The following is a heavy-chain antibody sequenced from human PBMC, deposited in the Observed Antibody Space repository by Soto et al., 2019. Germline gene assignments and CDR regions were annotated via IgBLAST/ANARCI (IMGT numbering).Heavy chain of an antibody. CDR1: GGSISNPIYY. J-gene: IGHJ6*03. Sequence: SETLSLTCTVSGGSISNPIYYWAWIRQPPGKGLEWIGSIFYSGNTYYNPSLKSRVTMSVDTSQNQFSLKLTSVTAADTAVYYCARGKKYCSSTSCYSGYYYYMDVWGKGTTVTVSS. V-gene: IGHV4-39*01. CDR2: IFYSGNT. D-gene: IGHD2-2*01. CDR3: ARGKKYCSSTSCYSGYYYYMDV.